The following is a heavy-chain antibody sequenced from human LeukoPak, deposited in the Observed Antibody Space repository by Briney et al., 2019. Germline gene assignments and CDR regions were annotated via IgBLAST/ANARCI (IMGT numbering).Heavy chain of an antibody. V-gene: IGHV3-7*01. CDR3: ASYGSGSTDAFDI. D-gene: IGHD3-10*01. Sequence: PGGSLRLSCAASRLTFSSYWMSWVRQAPGKGLERVANIKQDGSEKYYVDSVKGRFTISRDNTKNSLYLQMNSLRAEDTAVYYCASYGSGSTDAFDIWGQGTMVTVSS. J-gene: IGHJ3*02. CDR2: IKQDGSEK. CDR1: RLTFSSYW.